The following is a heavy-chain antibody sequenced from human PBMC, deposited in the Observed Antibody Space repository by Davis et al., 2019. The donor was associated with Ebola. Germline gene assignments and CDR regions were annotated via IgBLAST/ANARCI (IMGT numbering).Heavy chain of an antibody. D-gene: IGHD3-10*01. CDR1: GCTFSSYA. CDR3: ARGRYYGPRLRYYYYGMDV. CDR2: IIPIFGTA. J-gene: IGHJ6*02. Sequence: AASVKVSCKASGCTFSSYAISWVRQAPGHGLEWMGGIIPIFGTANYAQKFQGRVTITADESTSTAYMELSSLRSEDTAVYYCARGRYYGPRLRYYYYGMDVWGQGTTVTVSS. V-gene: IGHV1-69*13.